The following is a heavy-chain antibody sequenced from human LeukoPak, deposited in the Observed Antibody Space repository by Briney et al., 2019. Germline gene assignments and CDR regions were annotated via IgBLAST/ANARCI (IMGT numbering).Heavy chain of an antibody. CDR2: IKGDGSST. D-gene: IGHD2-2*01. J-gene: IGHJ4*01. Sequence: PGGSLRLSCAASGFTFSSYWMHWVRHTPGKGLVWVSRIKGDGSSTSYADSVKGRFTISRDNAKNTLYLQMSSLRAEDTAVYYCAXDXXSXXXXXDYWXXGTLVTVS. V-gene: IGHV3-74*01. CDR3: AXDXXSXXXXXDY. CDR1: GFTFSSYW.